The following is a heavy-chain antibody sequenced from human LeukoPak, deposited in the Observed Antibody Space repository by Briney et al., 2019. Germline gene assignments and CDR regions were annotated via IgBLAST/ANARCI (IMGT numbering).Heavy chain of an antibody. D-gene: IGHD3-22*01. J-gene: IGHJ4*02. Sequence: GGSLRLSCAASGFTVSSNYMSWVRQAPGKGLEWVSVIYSGGSTYYADSVKGRFTISGDNSKNTLYPQMNSLRAEDTAVYYCARVTHYYDSGGSPTDYWGQGTLVTVSS. V-gene: IGHV3-66*01. CDR2: IYSGGST. CDR3: ARVTHYYDSGGSPTDY. CDR1: GFTVSSNY.